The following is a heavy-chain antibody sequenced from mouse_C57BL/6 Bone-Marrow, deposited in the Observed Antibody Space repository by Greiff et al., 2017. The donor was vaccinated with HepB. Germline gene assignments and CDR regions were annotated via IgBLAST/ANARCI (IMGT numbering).Heavy chain of an antibody. V-gene: IGHV1-81*01. CDR1: GYTFTSYG. D-gene: IGHD2-1*01. Sequence: QVQLQQSGAELARPGASVKLSCKASGYTFTSYGISWVKQRTGQGLEWIGEIYPRNGNTYYNEKFKGKATLTADKSSSTAYMWLRSLTSEDSAVYFCAMIYYGNSAWFAYWGQGTLVTVSA. J-gene: IGHJ3*01. CDR3: AMIYYGNSAWFAY. CDR2: IYPRNGNT.